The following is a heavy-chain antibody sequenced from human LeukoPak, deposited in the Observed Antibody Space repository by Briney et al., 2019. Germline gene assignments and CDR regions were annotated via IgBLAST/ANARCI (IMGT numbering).Heavy chain of an antibody. J-gene: IGHJ5*02. CDR1: GYTFTGYY. D-gene: IGHD3-10*01. CDR3: AREGREYYYGSGSDDQGFDP. CDR2: INPNSGGT. V-gene: IGHV1-2*02. Sequence: GASVKVSCKASGYTFTGYYMHWVRQAPGQGLEWMGWINPNSGGTNYAQKFQGRVTVTRDTSISTAYMELSRLRSDDTAVYYCAREGREYYYGSGSDDQGFDPWGQGTLVTVSS.